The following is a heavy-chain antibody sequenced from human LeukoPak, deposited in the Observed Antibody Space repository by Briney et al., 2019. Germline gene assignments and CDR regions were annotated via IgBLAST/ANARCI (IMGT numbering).Heavy chain of an antibody. CDR2: IGHAGSPA. J-gene: IGHJ3*01. V-gene: IGHV3-48*01. Sequence: PGGSLRLSCEASGFTFSSHSMTWVRQAPGKTLEWISYIGHAGSPAHYADSVRGRFTISRDNARNSRYLQMNSLTVEDTAVYYCARDQRLYCSGDGYCAIDLWGRGTLVTVSS. CDR1: GFTFSSHS. CDR3: ARDQRLYCSGDGYCAIDL. D-gene: IGHD2-21*01.